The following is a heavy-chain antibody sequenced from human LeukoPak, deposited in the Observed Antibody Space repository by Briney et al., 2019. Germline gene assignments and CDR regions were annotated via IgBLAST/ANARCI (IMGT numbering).Heavy chain of an antibody. CDR1: GYTFTGYY. D-gene: IGHD3-9*01. J-gene: IGHJ4*02. CDR3: AGEFTYYDILTGYYTAKYFDY. Sequence: ASVKVSCKASGYTFTGYYMHWVRQAPGQGLEWMGWINPNSGGTNYAQKFQGRVTMTRDTSISTAYMELSRLRSDDTAVYYCAGEFTYYDILTGYYTAKYFDYWGQGTLVTVSS. V-gene: IGHV1-2*02. CDR2: INPNSGGT.